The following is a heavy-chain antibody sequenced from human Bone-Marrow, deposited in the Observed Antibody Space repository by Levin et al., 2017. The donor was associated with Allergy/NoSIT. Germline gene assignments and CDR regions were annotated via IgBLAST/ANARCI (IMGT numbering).Heavy chain of an antibody. Sequence: GESLKISCAASGFTFSSYAMHWVRQAPGKGLEYVSAISSNGGSTYYADSVKGRFTISRDNSKNTLYLQMGSLRAEDMAVYYCARDSVKGANYYDSSGYYHDGYFDLWGRGTLVTVSS. CDR3: ARDSVKGANYYDSSGYYHDGYFDL. CDR1: GFTFSSYA. CDR2: ISSNGGST. J-gene: IGHJ2*01. V-gene: IGHV3-64*02. D-gene: IGHD3-22*01.